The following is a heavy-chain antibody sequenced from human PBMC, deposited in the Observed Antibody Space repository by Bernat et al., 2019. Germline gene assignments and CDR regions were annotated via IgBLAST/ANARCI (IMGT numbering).Heavy chain of an antibody. Sequence: QVALRESGPALVKPTQTLTLTCTFSGFSLSTSGMSVSWIRQPPGKALEWLARVDWDNDKWYSTSLKTRLTISKDTSKNQVVLTMTNMDPVDTATYYCAHSPIKSYSYDSGSYYDYWGQGTLVTVSS. CDR3: AHSPIKSYSYDSGSYYDY. CDR2: VDWDNDK. D-gene: IGHD3-10*01. CDR1: GFSLSTSGMS. J-gene: IGHJ4*02. V-gene: IGHV2-70*13.